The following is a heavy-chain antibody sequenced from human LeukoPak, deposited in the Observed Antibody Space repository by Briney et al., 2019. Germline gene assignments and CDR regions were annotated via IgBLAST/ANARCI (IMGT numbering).Heavy chain of an antibody. Sequence: PSETLSLTCTVSGGSISSYYWSWIRQPPGKGLEWIGYIYYSGSTYYNPSLKSRVTISVDTSKNQFSLKLSSVTAADTAVYYCARHYSNYDYYYYGMDVWGQGTTVTVSS. J-gene: IGHJ6*02. CDR2: IYYSGST. CDR3: ARHYSNYDYYYYGMDV. D-gene: IGHD4-11*01. V-gene: IGHV4-59*08. CDR1: GGSISSYY.